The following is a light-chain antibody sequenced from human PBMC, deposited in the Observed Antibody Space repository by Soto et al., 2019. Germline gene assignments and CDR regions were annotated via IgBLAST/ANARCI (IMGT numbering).Light chain of an antibody. V-gene: IGKV1-39*01. J-gene: IGKJ2*01. CDR2: AAS. Sequence: DIQMTQSPSSLSASVGDRVTITCRASQSISSYLNWYQQKPGKAPKLLIYAASSLQSGVPSRFSGSGSGTDFTLTISSLKPEDFATYDCQQSYSTPYTFGQRTKLEIK. CDR3: QQSYSTPYT. CDR1: QSISSY.